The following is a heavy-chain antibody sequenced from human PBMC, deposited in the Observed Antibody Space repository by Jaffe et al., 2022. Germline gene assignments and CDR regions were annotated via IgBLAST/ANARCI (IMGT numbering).Heavy chain of an antibody. J-gene: IGHJ4*02. Sequence: QVQLQESGPGLVKPSETLSLTCAVSGYSISSGYYWGWIRQPPGKGLEWIGSIYHSGSTYYNPSLKSRVTISVDTSKNQFSLKLSSVTAADTAVYYCARDKPSSGYCSGGSCYPTQYFDYWGQGTLVTVSS. CDR2: IYHSGST. D-gene: IGHD2-15*01. CDR1: GYSISSGYY. V-gene: IGHV4-38-2*02. CDR3: ARDKPSSGYCSGGSCYPTQYFDY.